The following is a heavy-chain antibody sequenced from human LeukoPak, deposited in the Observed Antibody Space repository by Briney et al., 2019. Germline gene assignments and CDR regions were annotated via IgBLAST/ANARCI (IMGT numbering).Heavy chain of an antibody. D-gene: IGHD3-22*01. Sequence: SETLSLTCTVSGGSISSSSYYWGWIRQPPGKGLEWIGSIYYSGSTNYNPSLKSRVTMSVDTSKNQFSLKLSSVTAADTAVYYCARGSGYSKALFDYWGQGTLVTVSS. V-gene: IGHV4-39*07. CDR2: IYYSGST. J-gene: IGHJ4*02. CDR1: GGSISSSSYY. CDR3: ARGSGYSKALFDY.